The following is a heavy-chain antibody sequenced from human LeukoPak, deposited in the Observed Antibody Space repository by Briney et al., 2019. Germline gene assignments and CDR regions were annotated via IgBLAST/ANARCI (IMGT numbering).Heavy chain of an antibody. CDR1: GYTFTSYD. CDR3: ARGGGPWLDYDFWSGYLRPYYYYGMDV. CDR2: MNPNSGNT. J-gene: IGHJ6*02. D-gene: IGHD3-3*01. V-gene: IGHV1-8*01. Sequence: GASVKVSCKASGYTFTSYDINWVRQATGQGLEWMGWMNPNSGNTGYAQKFQGRVTMTRNTSISTAYMELSSLRSEDTAVYYCARGGGPWLDYDFWSGYLRPYYYYGMDVWGQGTTVTVSS.